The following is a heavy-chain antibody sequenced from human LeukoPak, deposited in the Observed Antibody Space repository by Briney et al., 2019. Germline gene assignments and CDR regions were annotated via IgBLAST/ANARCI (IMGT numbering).Heavy chain of an antibody. CDR1: GFTFSGSD. V-gene: IGHV3-23*01. CDR3: AKDRGSGSYFDY. Sequence: GGSLRLSCAASGFTFSGSDMSWVRQAPGKGLEWVSAISGSGGSTYYADSVKGRFTISRDNSKNTLYLQMSSLRAEDTAVYYCAKDRGSGSYFDYWGQGTLVTVSS. CDR2: ISGSGGST. J-gene: IGHJ4*02. D-gene: IGHD1-26*01.